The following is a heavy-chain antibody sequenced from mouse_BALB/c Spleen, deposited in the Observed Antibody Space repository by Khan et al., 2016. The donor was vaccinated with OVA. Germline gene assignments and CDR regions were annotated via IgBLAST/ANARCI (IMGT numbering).Heavy chain of an antibody. D-gene: IGHD4-1*01. CDR3: ADGLTGSFAY. CDR1: GFTFSSYS. V-gene: IGHV5-6*01. J-gene: IGHJ3*01. CDR2: ISSGGDYT. Sequence: EVQLVESGGDLVKPGGSLKLSCAASGFTFSSYSMSWVHQTPDKRLEWVASISSGGDYTYYPDSVKGRFTFSRDNAKNTLYLQMSDLKSEDTAKYYCADGLTGSFAYWGQGTLVTVSA.